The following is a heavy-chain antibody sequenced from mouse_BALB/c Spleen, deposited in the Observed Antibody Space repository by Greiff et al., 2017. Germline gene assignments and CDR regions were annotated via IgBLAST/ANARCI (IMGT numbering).Heavy chain of an antibody. D-gene: IGHD2-4*01. V-gene: IGHV1-69*02. J-gene: IGHJ4*01. CDR2: IYPSDSYT. Sequence: QVQLKESGAELVRPGASVKLSCKASGYTFTSYWINWVKQRPGQGLEWIGNIYPSDSYTNYNQKFKDKATLTVDKSSSTAYMQLSSPTSEDSAVYYCTSFSTMITTGFAYWGQGTSVTVSS. CDR1: GYTFTSYW. CDR3: TSFSTMITTGFAY.